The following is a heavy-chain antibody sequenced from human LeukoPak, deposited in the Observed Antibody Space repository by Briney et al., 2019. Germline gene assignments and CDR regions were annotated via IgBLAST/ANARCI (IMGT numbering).Heavy chain of an antibody. J-gene: IGHJ4*02. CDR2: IHSGGGSIP. D-gene: IGHD7-27*01. CDR3: ARGGNWDLYYFDF. V-gene: IGHV3-53*01. Sequence: GGSLRLSCAASGFTTFSHMNWVRQAPGKGREWVSGIHSGGGSIPYYADSVKGRFIISRDNSKNTIYLQMNSLRAADTAVYFCARGGNWDLYYFDFWGQGTLVSVSS. CDR1: GFTTFSH.